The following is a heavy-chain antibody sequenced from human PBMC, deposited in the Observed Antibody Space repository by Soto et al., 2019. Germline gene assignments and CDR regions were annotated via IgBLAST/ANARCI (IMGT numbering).Heavy chain of an antibody. CDR1: GFTFDDYA. J-gene: IGHJ3*02. CDR3: AKDGAAAAALSLGDAFDI. Sequence: GGSLRLSCAASGFTFDDYAMHWVRQAPGKGLEWVSGISWNSGSIGYADSVKGRFTISRDNAKNSLYLQMNSLRAEDTALYYCAKDGAAAAALSLGDAFDIWGQGTMVTVSS. CDR2: ISWNSGSI. D-gene: IGHD6-13*01. V-gene: IGHV3-9*01.